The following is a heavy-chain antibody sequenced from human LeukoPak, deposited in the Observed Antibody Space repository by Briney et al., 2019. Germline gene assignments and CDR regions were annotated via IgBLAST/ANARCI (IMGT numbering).Heavy chain of an antibody. D-gene: IGHD5-12*01. V-gene: IGHV4-59*01. CDR1: GGSISSYY. CDR3: AREGSSGYEGYYFDY. J-gene: IGHJ4*02. Sequence: SETLSLTCTVSGGSISSYYWSWIRQPPGKGLEWIGYIYYSGSTNYNPSLKSRVTISVDTSKNQFSLELSSVTAADTAVYYCAREGSSGYEGYYFDYWGQGTLVTVSS. CDR2: IYYSGST.